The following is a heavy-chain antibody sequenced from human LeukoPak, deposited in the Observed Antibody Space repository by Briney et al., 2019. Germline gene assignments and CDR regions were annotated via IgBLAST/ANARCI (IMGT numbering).Heavy chain of an antibody. CDR1: GYTFTSYG. CDR3: ARLNDFWSGYYPHWYFDL. CDR2: ISAYNGNT. Sequence: ASVKVSCKASGYTFTSYGISWVRQAPGQGLEWMGWISAYNGNTNYAQKLQGRVTMTTDTSTSTAYMELRSLRSDDTAVYYCARLNDFWSGYYPHWYFDLWGRGTLVTVSS. J-gene: IGHJ2*01. D-gene: IGHD3-3*01. V-gene: IGHV1-18*01.